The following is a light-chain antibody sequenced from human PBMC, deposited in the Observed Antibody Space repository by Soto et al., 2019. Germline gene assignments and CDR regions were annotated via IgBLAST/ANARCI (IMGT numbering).Light chain of an antibody. V-gene: IGLV1-51*02. CDR2: ENN. CDR3: GTWDTSLSALYV. CDR1: SPNLGNKY. Sequence: QPWLTHPPPGSPAPGQKVTISCPGSSPNLGNKYVSWYQQPPGTAPKLLIYENNKRPSGIPDRFSGSKSGTSATLGITGLQTGDEADYYCGTWDTSLSALYVFGTGTKVTVL. J-gene: IGLJ1*01.